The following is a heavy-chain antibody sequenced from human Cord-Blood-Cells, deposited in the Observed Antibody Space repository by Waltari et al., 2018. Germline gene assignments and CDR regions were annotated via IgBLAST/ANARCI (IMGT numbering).Heavy chain of an antibody. CDR3: ARGLIVVVPAAASRSGWYFDL. CDR2: INHSGST. D-gene: IGHD2-2*01. V-gene: IGHV4-34*01. J-gene: IGHJ2*01. Sequence: QVQLQQWGAGLLKPSETLSLTCAVYGGSFSGYYWSWIRQPPGKGLEWIGEINHSGSTNYNPVLKSRVTISVDTSKNQFSLKLSSVTAADTAVYYCARGLIVVVPAAASRSGWYFDLWGRGTLVTVSS. CDR1: GGSFSGYY.